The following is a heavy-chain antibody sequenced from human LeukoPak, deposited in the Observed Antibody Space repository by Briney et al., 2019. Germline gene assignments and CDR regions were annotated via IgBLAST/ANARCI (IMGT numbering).Heavy chain of an antibody. CDR1: GGSISSGGNY. V-gene: IGHV4-31*03. Sequence: SETLSLTCTVSGGSISSGGNYWSWIRRHPGKGLEWIGYIYYSGRTFYNPSLKSRVTISVATFRNQFSLMLTSVTAADTAVYYCARERRQLVVYPYYYYGMDVWGQGTTVTVSS. CDR2: IYYSGRT. CDR3: ARERRQLVVYPYYYYGMDV. D-gene: IGHD6-6*01. J-gene: IGHJ6*02.